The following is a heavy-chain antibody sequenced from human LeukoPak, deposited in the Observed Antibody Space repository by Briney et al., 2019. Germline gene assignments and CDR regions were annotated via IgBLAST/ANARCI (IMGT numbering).Heavy chain of an antibody. Sequence: SETLSLTCAVYGGSFSGYYWSWIRQPPGKGLEWIGEINHSGSTNYNPSLKSRATISVDTSKNQFSLKLSSVTAADTAVYYCARGYYDSSGYRDYWGQGTLVTVSS. J-gene: IGHJ4*02. CDR2: INHSGST. CDR3: ARGYYDSSGYRDY. V-gene: IGHV4-34*01. D-gene: IGHD3-22*01. CDR1: GGSFSGYY.